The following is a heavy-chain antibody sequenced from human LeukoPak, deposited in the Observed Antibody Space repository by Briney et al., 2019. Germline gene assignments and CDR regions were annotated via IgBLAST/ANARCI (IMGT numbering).Heavy chain of an antibody. CDR3: ARMGTTGTHCDY. J-gene: IGHJ4*02. CDR1: GFTVSSNY. CDR2: IYSGGST. Sequence: GGSLRLSCAASGFTVSSNYMSWVRHAPGKGLEWVSVIYSGGSTYYADSAKGRFTISRDNSKNTLYLQMNSLSAEDTAVYYCARMGTTGTHCDYWGQGTLVTVSS. D-gene: IGHD1-1*01. V-gene: IGHV3-66*01.